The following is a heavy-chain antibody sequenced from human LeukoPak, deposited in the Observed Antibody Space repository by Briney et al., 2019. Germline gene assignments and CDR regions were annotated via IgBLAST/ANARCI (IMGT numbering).Heavy chain of an antibody. CDR3: ARDRCSGGSCYSSFDY. Sequence: ASVKVSCKASEYTFTGYYMHWVRQAPGQGLEWMGWINPNSGGTNYAQKFQGRVTMTRDTSISTAYMELSRLRSDDTAVYYCARDRCSGGSCYSSFDYWGQGTLVTVSS. CDR2: INPNSGGT. D-gene: IGHD2-15*01. J-gene: IGHJ4*02. CDR1: EYTFTGYY. V-gene: IGHV1-2*02.